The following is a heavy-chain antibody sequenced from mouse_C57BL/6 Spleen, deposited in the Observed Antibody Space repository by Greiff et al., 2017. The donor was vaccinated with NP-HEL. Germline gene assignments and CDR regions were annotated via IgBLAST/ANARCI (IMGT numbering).Heavy chain of an antibody. J-gene: IGHJ4*01. V-gene: IGHV7-1*01. Sequence: EVNVVESGGGLVQSGRSLRLSCATSGFTFSDFYMEWVRQAPGKGLEWIAASRNKANDYTTEYSASVKGRFIVSRDTSQSILYLQMNALRAEDTAIYYCARENLLRGDAMDYWGQGTSVTVSS. CDR1: GFTFSDFY. CDR3: ARENLLRGDAMDY. D-gene: IGHD1-1*01. CDR2: SRNKANDYTT.